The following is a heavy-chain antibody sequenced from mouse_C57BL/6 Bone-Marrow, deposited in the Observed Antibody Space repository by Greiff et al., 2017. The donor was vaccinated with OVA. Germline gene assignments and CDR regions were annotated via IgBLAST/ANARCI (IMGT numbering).Heavy chain of an antibody. D-gene: IGHD4-1*01. V-gene: IGHV1-82*01. CDR1: GYAFSSSW. CDR3: ATNWENY. J-gene: IGHJ2*01. Sequence: VQLQQSGPELVKPGASVKISCKASGYAFSSSWMNWVKQRPGKGLEWIGRIYPGDGDTNYNGKFKGKATLTADKSSSTAYMQLSSLTSEDSAVYFCATNWENYWGQGTTLTVSS. CDR2: IYPGDGDT.